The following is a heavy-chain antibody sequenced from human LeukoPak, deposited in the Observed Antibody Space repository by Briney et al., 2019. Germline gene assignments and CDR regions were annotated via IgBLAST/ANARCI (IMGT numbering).Heavy chain of an antibody. CDR2: IIPIFGTA. CDR3: ARAGELNTDSSSWYSNYYYYMDV. D-gene: IGHD6-13*01. CDR1: GGTFSSYA. V-gene: IGHV1-69*01. J-gene: IGHJ6*03. Sequence: GSSVKVSCKASGGTFSSYAISWVRQAPGQGLEWMGGIIPIFGTANYAQKFQGRVTITADESTSTAYMELSSLRSEDTAVYYCARAGELNTDSSSWYSNYYYYMDVWGKGTTVTISS.